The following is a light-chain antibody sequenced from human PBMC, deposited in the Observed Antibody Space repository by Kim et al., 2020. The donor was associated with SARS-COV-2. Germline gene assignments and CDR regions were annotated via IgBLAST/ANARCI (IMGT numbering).Light chain of an antibody. CDR1: SSYVGGYSY. V-gene: IGLV2-11*01. Sequence: GQSVTISCTGTSSYVGGYSYVSWYQQHPGKAPKLMIYDVGKRPSGVPDRFSGSKSGNAASLTISGLQAEDEADYYCCSYAGSYTVVFGGGTQLTVL. J-gene: IGLJ2*01. CDR3: CSYAGSYTVV. CDR2: DVG.